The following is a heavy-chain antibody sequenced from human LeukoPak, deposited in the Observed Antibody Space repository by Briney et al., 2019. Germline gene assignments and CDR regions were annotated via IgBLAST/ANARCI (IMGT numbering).Heavy chain of an antibody. CDR1: GYAFTAYY. CDR2: LNPNNGAT. CDR3: ARDVGEMLQPGQEDY. V-gene: IGHV1-2*06. J-gene: IGHJ4*02. D-gene: IGHD1-1*01. Sequence: ASVKVSCKTSGYAFTAYYIHWVRQAPGHGLEWVGRLNPNNGATNFAQNFQDRVTMTRDMSITTVYMELSRLTSDDTAAYYCARDVGEMLQPGQEDYWGQGTLVTVSS.